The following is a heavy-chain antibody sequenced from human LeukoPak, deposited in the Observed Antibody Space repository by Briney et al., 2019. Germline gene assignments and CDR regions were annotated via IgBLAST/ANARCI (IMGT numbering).Heavy chain of an antibody. CDR1: GFTFSSYG. D-gene: IGHD1-20*01. Sequence: PGGSLRLSCAASGFTFSSYGMHWVRQAPGKGLEWVAFIRYDGSNKYYADSVKGRFTISRDNSKNSLYLQMNSLRAEDTAVYYCASEDLTEYYFNYWGQGTLVTVSS. CDR3: ASEDLTEYYFNY. J-gene: IGHJ4*02. V-gene: IGHV3-30*02. CDR2: IRYDGSNK.